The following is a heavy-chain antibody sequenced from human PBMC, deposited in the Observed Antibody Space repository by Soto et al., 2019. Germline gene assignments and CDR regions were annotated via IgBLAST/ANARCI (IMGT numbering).Heavy chain of an antibody. CDR1: GGTFSSYA. V-gene: IGHV1-69*13. Sequence: SVKVSCKASGGTFSSYAIGWVRQAPGQGLEWMGGIIPIFGTANYAQKFQGRVTITADESTSTAYMELSSLRSEDTAVYYCAREEGSSGYYYWFDPWGQGTLVTVSS. CDR3: AREEGSSGYYYWFDP. D-gene: IGHD3-22*01. CDR2: IIPIFGTA. J-gene: IGHJ5*02.